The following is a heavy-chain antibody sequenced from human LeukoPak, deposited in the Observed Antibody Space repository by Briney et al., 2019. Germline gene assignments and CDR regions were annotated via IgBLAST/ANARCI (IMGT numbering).Heavy chain of an antibody. CDR2: IKGDESAR. CDR3: ARDVGGSLDY. Sequence: GGSLRLSRAASGFTFSTYWMAWVRQAPGKGLEWVANIKGDESARHQADSVKGRFTISRDNAKISVYLQMSSLRGEDTAVYYCARDVGGSLDYWGQGTLVTVSS. D-gene: IGHD1-26*01. CDR1: GFTFSTYW. J-gene: IGHJ4*02. V-gene: IGHV3-7*01.